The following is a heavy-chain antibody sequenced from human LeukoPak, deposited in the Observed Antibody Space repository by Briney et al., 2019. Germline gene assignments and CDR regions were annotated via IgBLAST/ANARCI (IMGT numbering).Heavy chain of an antibody. CDR1: GGTFSSYA. CDR3: ARGPTDNWFDP. J-gene: IGHJ5*02. Sequence: SVKVSCKASGGTFSSYAISWVRQAPGQGLEWMGRIIPILGIANYAQKFQGRVTITTDESTSTAYMELSSLRSEDTAVYYCARGPTDNWFDPWGQGTLVTVSS. CDR2: IIPILGIA. V-gene: IGHV1-69*04.